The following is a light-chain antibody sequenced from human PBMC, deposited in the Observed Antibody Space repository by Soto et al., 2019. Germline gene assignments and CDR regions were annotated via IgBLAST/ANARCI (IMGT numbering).Light chain of an antibody. Sequence: EVVLTQSPGTLSLSPGERATLSCRASQSVSSNLAWYQQKPGQAPRLLIYDASNRATGIPARFSGSGSGTEFTLTISSLQSEDFAVYYCQQYNNWPRTFGQGTKVDIK. J-gene: IGKJ1*01. CDR2: DAS. V-gene: IGKV3D-15*01. CDR1: QSVSSN. CDR3: QQYNNWPRT.